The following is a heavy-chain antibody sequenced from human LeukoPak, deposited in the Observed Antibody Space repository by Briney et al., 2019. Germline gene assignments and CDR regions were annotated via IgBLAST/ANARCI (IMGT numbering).Heavy chain of an antibody. CDR2: RYSDTNT. J-gene: IGHJ3*02. Sequence: GGSLRLFCRASGFTVRNNYMSGARQARGEGLEWVSIRYSDTNTNYADSVKGRFTISRDTSQNTLSLQMNSLRAEDTAVYYCVRKNRDFNAAFDIWGQGTVVTVSA. V-gene: IGHV3-53*01. CDR3: VRKNRDFNAAFDI. D-gene: IGHD1-14*01. CDR1: GFTVRNNY.